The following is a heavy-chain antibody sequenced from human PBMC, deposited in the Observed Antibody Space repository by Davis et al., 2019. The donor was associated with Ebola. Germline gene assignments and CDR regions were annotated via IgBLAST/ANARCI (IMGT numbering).Heavy chain of an antibody. CDR2: IYSGDRT. D-gene: IGHD2-21*01. CDR1: GFTVNNNY. Sequence: GESLKISCAASGFTVNNNYMNWVRQAPGKGLEWVSVIYSGDRTHYADSVKGRFTISRDSSKNTVYLQMNSLRAEDTAVYYCARGQDCGGDCYITLDYWGQGTLVTVSS. CDR3: ARGQDCGGDCYITLDY. V-gene: IGHV3-66*02. J-gene: IGHJ4*02.